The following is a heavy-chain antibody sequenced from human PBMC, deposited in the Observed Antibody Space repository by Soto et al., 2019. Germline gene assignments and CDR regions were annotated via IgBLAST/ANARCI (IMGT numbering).Heavy chain of an antibody. CDR3: TRQLKDRVATVVYYYYGMDV. Sequence: GGSLRLSCAASGFTFSGSAMHWVRQASGKGLEWVGRIRSKANSYATAYAASVKGRFTISRDDSKNTAYLQMNSLKTEDTAVYYCTRQLKDRVATVVYYYYGMDVWGQGTTVTVSS. D-gene: IGHD5-12*01. CDR1: GFTFSGSA. CDR2: IRSKANSYAT. J-gene: IGHJ6*02. V-gene: IGHV3-73*01.